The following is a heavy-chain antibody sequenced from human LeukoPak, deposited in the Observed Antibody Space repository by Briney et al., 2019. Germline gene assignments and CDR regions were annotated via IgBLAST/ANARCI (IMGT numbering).Heavy chain of an antibody. CDR3: AKDQGWSTSCYCVDY. Sequence: PGGSLRLSCAVSGITLSNYGMSWVRQAPGKGLEWVAGISDSGGSTNYADSVKGRFTISKDNPKNTLYLQMNSLRAEDTAVYYCAKDQGWSTSCYCVDYWGQGTLVTVSS. CDR1: GITLSNYG. V-gene: IGHV3-23*01. D-gene: IGHD2-2*01. J-gene: IGHJ4*02. CDR2: ISDSGGST.